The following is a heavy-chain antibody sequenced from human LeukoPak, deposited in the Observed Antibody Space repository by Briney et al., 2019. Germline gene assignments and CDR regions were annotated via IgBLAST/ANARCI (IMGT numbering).Heavy chain of an antibody. V-gene: IGHV4-59*01. D-gene: IGHD5-12*01. CDR2: IYYSGST. CDR1: GGSISSYY. Sequence: PSETLSLTCTVSGGSISSYYWSWIRQPPGKGLEWIGYIYYSGSTNYNPSLKSRVTISVDTSKNQFSLKLSSVTAADTAVYYCARDSRYDEGYWGQGTLVTVSS. CDR3: ARDSRYDEGY. J-gene: IGHJ4*02.